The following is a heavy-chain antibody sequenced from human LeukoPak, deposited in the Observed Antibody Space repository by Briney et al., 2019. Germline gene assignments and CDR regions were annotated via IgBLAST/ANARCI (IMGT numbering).Heavy chain of an antibody. CDR3: AKDIVVVPAATYFDY. D-gene: IGHD2-2*01. Sequence: GGSLRLSCAASGFTVSSNYMSWVRQAPGKGLEWVSAISGSGGSTYYADSVKGRFTISRDNSKNTLYLQMNSLRAEDTAVYYCAKDIVVVPAATYFDYWGQGTLVTVSS. V-gene: IGHV3-23*01. CDR2: ISGSGGST. J-gene: IGHJ4*02. CDR1: GFTVSSNY.